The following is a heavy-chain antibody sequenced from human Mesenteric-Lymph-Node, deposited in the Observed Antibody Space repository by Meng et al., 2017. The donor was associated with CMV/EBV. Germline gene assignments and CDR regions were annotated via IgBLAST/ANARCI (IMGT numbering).Heavy chain of an antibody. CDR1: GYSISSGYY. CDR3: ARDKGSSSSNYYYYYGMDV. V-gene: IGHV4-61*01. D-gene: IGHD6-13*01. Sequence: SETLSLTCSVSGYSISSGYYWGWVRQPPGKGLEWIGYISYSGITNYNPSLESRVTISVDTSNNQFSLILRSVIAADTAVYYCARDKGSSSSNYYYYYGMDVWGQGTTVTVSS. CDR2: ISYSGIT. J-gene: IGHJ6*02.